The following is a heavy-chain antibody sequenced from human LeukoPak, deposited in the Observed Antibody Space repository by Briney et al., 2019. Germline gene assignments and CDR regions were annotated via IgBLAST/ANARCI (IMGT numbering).Heavy chain of an antibody. CDR1: GYSSTSYW. CDR3: ARRSSGWYQDY. V-gene: IGHV5-51*01. J-gene: IGHJ4*02. CDR2: IYPGDSDT. Sequence: GESLKISRKGSGYSSTSYWIGWVRQMPGKGLEWTGIIYPGDSDTRYSPSFQGQVTISADKSTSTAYLQWSSLKASDTAMYYCARRSSGWYQDYWGQGTLVTVSS. D-gene: IGHD6-19*01.